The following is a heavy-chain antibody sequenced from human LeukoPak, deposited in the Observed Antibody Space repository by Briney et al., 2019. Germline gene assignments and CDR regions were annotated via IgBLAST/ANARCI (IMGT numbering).Heavy chain of an antibody. CDR1: GFSFSTST. CDR3: TSQLVPGVGAFDI. D-gene: IGHD6-13*01. J-gene: IGHJ3*02. Sequence: GGSLRLSCAATGFSFSTSTMNWVRQAPGKGLEWVSSITWTSGYINYADSVKGRFTISRDSSKSTLYLQMNSLRAEDTAVYYCTSQLVPGVGAFDIWGQGTMVTVSS. V-gene: IGHV3-21*01. CDR2: ITWTSGYI.